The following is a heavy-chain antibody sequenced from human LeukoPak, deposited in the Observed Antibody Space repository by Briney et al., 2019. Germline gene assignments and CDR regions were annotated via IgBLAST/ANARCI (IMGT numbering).Heavy chain of an antibody. CDR2: IYYSGST. CDR3: ARDVTMVRGAIY. CDR1: GGSISSSSYY. D-gene: IGHD3-10*01. Sequence: SETLSLTCTVSGGSISSSSYYWGWIRQPPGKGLEWIGSIYYSGSTYYNPSLKSRVTISVDTSKNQFSLKLSSVTAADTAVYYCARDVTMVRGAIYWGQGTLVTVSS. V-gene: IGHV4-39*07. J-gene: IGHJ4*02.